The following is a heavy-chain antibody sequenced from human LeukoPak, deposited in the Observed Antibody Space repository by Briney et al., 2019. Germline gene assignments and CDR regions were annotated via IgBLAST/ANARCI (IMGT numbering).Heavy chain of an antibody. V-gene: IGHV3-53*01. Sequence: GGSVRLSCVASGFTVSSNYMSWVRQAPGKGVEGVSVIYSGGSTYYADSVKGRFTISRDNSKNTLYLQMDGLRAEDTAVYYCASGSGSYRTPYYYMDVWGTGTTVTVSS. J-gene: IGHJ6*03. CDR3: ASGSGSYRTPYYYMDV. CDR1: GFTVSSNY. D-gene: IGHD3-10*01. CDR2: IYSGGST.